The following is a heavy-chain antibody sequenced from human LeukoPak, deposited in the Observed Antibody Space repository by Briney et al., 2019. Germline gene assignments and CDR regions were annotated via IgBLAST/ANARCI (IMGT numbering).Heavy chain of an antibody. V-gene: IGHV3-74*01. CDR2: INSGGSGT. CDR3: ARRVVVPAAPYYFDY. Sequence: GGSLRLSCAASGFGFSSYWMHWVRQAPGEGLMWVSRINSGGSGTSYADSVKGRFTISRDNAKNTLYLQMNSLRAEDTAVYYCARRVVVPAAPYYFDYWGQGTLVTVSS. J-gene: IGHJ4*02. CDR1: GFGFSSYW. D-gene: IGHD2-2*01.